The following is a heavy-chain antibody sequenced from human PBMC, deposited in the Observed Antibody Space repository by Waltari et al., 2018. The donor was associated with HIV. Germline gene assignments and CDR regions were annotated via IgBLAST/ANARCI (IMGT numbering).Heavy chain of an antibody. V-gene: IGHV1-2*02. D-gene: IGHD3-22*01. Sequence: QVQLVQSGAEVKKPGASVKVYCQASGYTFSDYYLHWARQAPGQGLAWMGWINPNSGGTRYADKFQGRVTMTRDTSISTAYMELSRLRFDDTAVYYCARVFRGTVNYFDSRLGHWGQGTLVTVSS. CDR1: GYTFSDYY. CDR2: INPNSGGT. CDR3: ARVFRGTVNYFDSRLGH. J-gene: IGHJ5*02.